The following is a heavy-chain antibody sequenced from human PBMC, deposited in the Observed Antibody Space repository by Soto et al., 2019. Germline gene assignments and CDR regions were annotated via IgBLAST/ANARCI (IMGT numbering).Heavy chain of an antibody. J-gene: IGHJ4*02. CDR3: ATVVYYYDSSGYYS. D-gene: IGHD3-22*01. CDR2: FDPEDGET. V-gene: IGHV1-24*01. Sequence: ASVKVSCKASGGTFSSYAIGWVRQAPGKGLEWMGGFDPEDGETIYAQKFQGRVTMTEDTSTDTAYMELSSLRSEDTAVYYCATVVYYYDSSGYYSWGQGTLVTVS. CDR1: GGTFSSYA.